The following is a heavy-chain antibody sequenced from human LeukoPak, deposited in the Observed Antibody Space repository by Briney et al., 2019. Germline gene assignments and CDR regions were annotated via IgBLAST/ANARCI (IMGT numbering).Heavy chain of an antibody. J-gene: IGHJ3*02. Sequence: GGSLRLSCAASGFTVSSNYMSWVRQAPGKGLEWVSVICSGGSTYYADSVKGRFTISRDNSKNTLYLQMNSLRAEDTAVYYCARSAEARSSSAFDIWGQGTMVTVSS. CDR3: ARSAEARSSSAFDI. CDR2: ICSGGST. D-gene: IGHD6-6*01. CDR1: GFTVSSNY. V-gene: IGHV3-53*01.